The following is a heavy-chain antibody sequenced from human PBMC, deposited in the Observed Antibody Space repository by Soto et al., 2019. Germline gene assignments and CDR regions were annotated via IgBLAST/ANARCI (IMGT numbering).Heavy chain of an antibody. CDR3: AGGSGSSQHNWFDP. CDR2: INHSGST. J-gene: IGHJ5*02. Sequence: SETLSLTCAVYGGSFSGYYWSWIRQPPGKGLEWIGEINHSGSTNYNPSLKSRVSISVDTSKNQFCLNLSSGTAADTGVFYCAGGSGSSQHNWFDPVGQGTLLTVSS. D-gene: IGHD1-26*01. V-gene: IGHV4-34*09. CDR1: GGSFSGYY.